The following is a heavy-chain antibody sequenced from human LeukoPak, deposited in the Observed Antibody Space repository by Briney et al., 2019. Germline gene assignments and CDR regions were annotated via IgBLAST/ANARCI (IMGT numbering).Heavy chain of an antibody. CDR3: ASATQIVVVPAAGTYYYYMDV. CDR1: GGTFSSYA. J-gene: IGHJ6*03. V-gene: IGHV1-69*13. CDR2: IIPIFGTA. Sequence: SVKVSCKASGGTFSSYAISWVRQAPGQGLEWMGGIIPIFGTANYAQKFQGRVTITADESTSTAYMELSSLRSEDTAVYYCASATQIVVVPAAGTYYYYMDVWGKGTTVTISS. D-gene: IGHD2-2*01.